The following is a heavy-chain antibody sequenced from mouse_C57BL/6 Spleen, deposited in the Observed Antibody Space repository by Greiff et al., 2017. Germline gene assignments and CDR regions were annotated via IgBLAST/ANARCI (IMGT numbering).Heavy chain of an antibody. V-gene: IGHV7-3*01. D-gene: IGHD1-1*01. CDR3: ARLPSNLRSYYFDY. CDR2: IRNKANGYTT. CDR1: GFTFTDYY. J-gene: IGHJ2*01. Sequence: EVQRVESGGGLVQPGGSLSLSCAASGFTFTDYYMSWVRQPPGKALEWLGFIRNKANGYTTEYSASVKGRFTISRDNSQSILYLQLNALRAEDSATYYCARLPSNLRSYYFDYWGQGTTLTVSS.